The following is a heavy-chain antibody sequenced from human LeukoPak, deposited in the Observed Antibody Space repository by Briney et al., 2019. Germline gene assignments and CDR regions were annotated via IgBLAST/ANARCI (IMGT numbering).Heavy chain of an antibody. V-gene: IGHV1-69*13. Sequence: ASVKVSCKASGGTFSSYAISWVRQAPGQGLEWMGGIIPIFGTANYAQKFQGRVTITADESTSTAFMELSSLRSEDTAVYYCARWLVKNDKYYFDYWGQGTLVTVSS. CDR2: IIPIFGTA. CDR1: GGTFSSYA. J-gene: IGHJ4*02. CDR3: ARWLVKNDKYYFDY. D-gene: IGHD1-1*01.